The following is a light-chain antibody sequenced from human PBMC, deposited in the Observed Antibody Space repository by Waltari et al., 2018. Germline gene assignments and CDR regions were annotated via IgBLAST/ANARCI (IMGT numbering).Light chain of an antibody. V-gene: IGKV4-1*01. J-gene: IGKJ4*01. CDR1: QSVLYSSDNRNY. Sequence: DIVMTQSPDSLAVSLGERATINCKSSQSVLYSSDNRNYLAWYQQKPGQPPNLLIYRASTLESGVPDRFSGSGSGTDFTLTISSLQAEDVAVYYCQQYYITPLSFGGGTKVEIK. CDR3: QQYYITPLS. CDR2: RAS.